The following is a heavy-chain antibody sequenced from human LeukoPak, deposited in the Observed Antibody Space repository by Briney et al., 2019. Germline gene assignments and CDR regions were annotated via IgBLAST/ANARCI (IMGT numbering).Heavy chain of an antibody. CDR3: TRMTTGHDY. J-gene: IGHJ4*02. V-gene: IGHV4-34*01. D-gene: IGHD4-17*01. CDR1: GVSFDDYY. CDR2: INHSGYT. Sequence: SETLSLTCAVSGVSFDDYYWAWVRQTPGKGLEWIGEINHSGYTNDGPSLKSRVTLSMDTSRKQFSLNLRSVSVADAGTYYCTRMTTGHDYWGQGTLVTVCS.